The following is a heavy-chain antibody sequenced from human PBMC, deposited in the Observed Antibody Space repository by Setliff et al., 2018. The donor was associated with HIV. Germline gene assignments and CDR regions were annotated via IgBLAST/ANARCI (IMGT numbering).Heavy chain of an antibody. CDR3: AREHCSGGSCNGFDI. Sequence: SETLSLTCTLSGGSFGDYHWSWIRQPAGRGLEWIGRIFRSGTTNYNPSLKSRVTISLDTSRNQFSLKLGSVTAADTAMYYCAREHCSGGSCNGFDIWGQGTMVT. J-gene: IGHJ3*02. CDR2: IFRSGTT. CDR1: GGSFGDYH. V-gene: IGHV4-4*07. D-gene: IGHD2-15*01.